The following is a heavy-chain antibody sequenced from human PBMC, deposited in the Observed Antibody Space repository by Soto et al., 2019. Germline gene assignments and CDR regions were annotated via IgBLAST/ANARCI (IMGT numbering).Heavy chain of an antibody. CDR3: ARESSTSCYDY. D-gene: IGHD2-2*01. V-gene: IGHV4-34*01. CDR2: INHSGST. J-gene: IGHJ4*02. CDR1: GGSFSGYY. Sequence: QVQLQQWGAGLLKPSETLSLTCAVYGGSFSGYYWSWIRQPPGKGLEWIGEINHSGSTNYNPSLKSXXTXSXXTSKNQFSLKLSSVTAADTAVYYCARESSTSCYDYWGQGTLVTVSS.